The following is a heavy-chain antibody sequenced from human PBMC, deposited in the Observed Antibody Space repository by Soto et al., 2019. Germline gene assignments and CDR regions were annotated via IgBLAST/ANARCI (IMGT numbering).Heavy chain of an antibody. D-gene: IGHD3-10*02. V-gene: IGHV4-61*01. CDR2: IYSSGST. CDR3: AREIEMAVRFDS. CDR1: GGSVSSGSYY. Sequence: QVQLQESGPGLVKPSETLSLTCTVSGGSVSSGSYYWSWIRQPPGKGLEWIGYIYSSGSTNYTPSIKSRVTISVDTSNNHFSLKLTSVTAADTAVYYCAREIEMAVRFDSWGEGNKVTVSS. J-gene: IGHJ4*02.